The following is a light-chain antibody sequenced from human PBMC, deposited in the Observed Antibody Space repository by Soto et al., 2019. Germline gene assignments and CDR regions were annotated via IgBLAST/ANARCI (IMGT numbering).Light chain of an antibody. CDR1: QSVGSN. V-gene: IGKV3-20*01. CDR3: QQYGNSIPIT. Sequence: EIVMTQSAATLSVSPGERATLSCRPSQSVGSNLAWYQQKPGQAPRLLIYGAFSRATGIPDRFSGSGSGTDFTLTISRLEPEDFAVYYCQQYGNSIPITFGQGTRLEIK. CDR2: GAF. J-gene: IGKJ5*01.